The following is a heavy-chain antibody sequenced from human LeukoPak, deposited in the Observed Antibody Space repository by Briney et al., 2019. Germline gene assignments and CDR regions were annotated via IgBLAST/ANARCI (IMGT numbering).Heavy chain of an antibody. Sequence: SETLSLTCTVSGGSISSYYWSWIRQPPGKGLEWIGYIYYSGSTNYNPSLKSRVTISVDTSKNQFSLKLSSVTAADTAVYYCARLPGGTPSGRFDPWGQGTLVTDSS. CDR3: ARLPGGTPSGRFDP. V-gene: IGHV4-59*01. D-gene: IGHD1-1*01. CDR2: IYYSGST. J-gene: IGHJ5*02. CDR1: GGSISSYY.